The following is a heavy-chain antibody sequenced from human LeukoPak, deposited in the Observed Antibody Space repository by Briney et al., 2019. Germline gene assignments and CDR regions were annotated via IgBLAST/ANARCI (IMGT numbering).Heavy chain of an antibody. Sequence: ASVKVSCKASGYTFTGYYMHWVRQAPGQGLEWMGWINPNSGGTNYAQKFQGRVTMTRDTSTRIVYMELSSLRPEDTAVYYCARDQYSSSIYYYGMDVWGQGTTVTVSS. J-gene: IGHJ6*02. CDR2: INPNSGGT. D-gene: IGHD6-6*01. CDR3: ARDQYSSSIYYYGMDV. CDR1: GYTFTGYY. V-gene: IGHV1-2*02.